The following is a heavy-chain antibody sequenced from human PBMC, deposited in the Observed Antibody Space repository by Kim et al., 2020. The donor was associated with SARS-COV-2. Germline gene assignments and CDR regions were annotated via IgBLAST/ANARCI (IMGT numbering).Heavy chain of an antibody. V-gene: IGHV4-34*01. Sequence: SETLSLTCAVYGGSFSGYYWSWIRQPPGKGLEWIGEINHSGSTNYNPSLKSRVTISVDTSKNQFSLKLSSVTAADTAVYYCARSRWLQNGHFDYWGQGTLVTVSS. CDR3: ARSRWLQNGHFDY. CDR2: INHSGST. J-gene: IGHJ4*02. D-gene: IGHD5-12*01. CDR1: GGSFSGYY.